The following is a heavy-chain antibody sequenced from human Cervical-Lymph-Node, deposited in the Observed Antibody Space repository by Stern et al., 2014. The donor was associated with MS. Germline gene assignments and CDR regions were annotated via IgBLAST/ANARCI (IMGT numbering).Heavy chain of an antibody. D-gene: IGHD6-19*01. Sequence: VQLVESGGGVVQPGRSLRLSCAASGFTFSSYGMHWVRQAPGKGLEWVAVIWDDGSNKYYADSVKGRFTISRDNSKNTLYLQMNSLRAEDTAVYYCAREVRSSGGKYYFDYWGQGTLVTVSS. CDR1: GFTFSSYG. V-gene: IGHV3-33*01. CDR2: IWDDGSNK. J-gene: IGHJ4*02. CDR3: AREVRSSGGKYYFDY.